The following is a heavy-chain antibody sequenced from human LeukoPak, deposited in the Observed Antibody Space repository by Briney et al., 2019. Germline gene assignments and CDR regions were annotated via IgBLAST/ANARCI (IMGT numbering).Heavy chain of an antibody. D-gene: IGHD4-11*01. V-gene: IGHV3-53*01. Sequence: GGSLRLSCAVSGITVDANYMTWVRQAPGKGLDWVSGFYGGDTTYYADSVKDRFIMSRDTSKNTLYLQMNSLRAEDTAVYFCAKDLTGYYYYMDVRGKGTTVTVSS. J-gene: IGHJ6*03. CDR2: FYGGDTT. CDR1: GITVDANY. CDR3: AKDLTGYYYYMDV.